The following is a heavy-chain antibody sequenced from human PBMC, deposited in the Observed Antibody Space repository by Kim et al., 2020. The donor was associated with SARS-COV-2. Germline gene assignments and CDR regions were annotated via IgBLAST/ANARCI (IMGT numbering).Heavy chain of an antibody. V-gene: IGHV4-31*03. D-gene: IGHD3-10*01. CDR2: IYYSGST. J-gene: IGHJ6*02. CDR3: ARSNQGGSGSYLPYYYYGMDV. Sequence: SETLSLTCTVSGCSISSGGYYWSWIRQHPGKGLEWIGYIYYSGSTYYNPSLKSRVTISVDTSKNQFSLKLSSVTAADTAVYYCARSNQGGSGSYLPYYYYGMDVWGQGTTVTVSS. CDR1: GCSISSGGYY.